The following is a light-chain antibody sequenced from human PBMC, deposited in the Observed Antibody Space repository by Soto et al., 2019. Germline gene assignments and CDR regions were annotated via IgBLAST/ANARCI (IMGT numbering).Light chain of an antibody. V-gene: IGKV4-1*01. Sequence: DIVMTQSPDSLAVSLGEXATINCKSSQSVLYSSNNKNYLAWYQQEPGQPPKLLIYWASTRESGVPDRFSGSGSGTDFTLTISSLQAEDVAVYYCQQYYSTPTFGQGTKVDIK. CDR2: WAS. CDR1: QSVLYSSNNKNY. CDR3: QQYYSTPT. J-gene: IGKJ1*01.